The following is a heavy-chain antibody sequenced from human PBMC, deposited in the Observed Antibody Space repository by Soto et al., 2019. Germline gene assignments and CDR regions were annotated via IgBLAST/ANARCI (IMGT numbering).Heavy chain of an antibody. CDR2: IKQDGSEK. J-gene: IGHJ4*02. Sequence: GGSLRLSCAASGFTLSSYWMSWVRQAPGKGLEWVANIKQDGSEKYYVDSVKGRSTISRDNAKNSLYLQMNSLRAEDTAVYYCARAASAGFDYWGQGALVTVSS. D-gene: IGHD6-13*01. CDR3: ARAASAGFDY. CDR1: GFTLSSYW. V-gene: IGHV3-7*01.